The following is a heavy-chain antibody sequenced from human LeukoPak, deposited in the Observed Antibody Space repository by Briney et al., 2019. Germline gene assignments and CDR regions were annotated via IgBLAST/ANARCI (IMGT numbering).Heavy chain of an antibody. CDR1: GYTFTGYY. D-gene: IGHD6-19*01. Sequence: ASVKVSCKASGYTFTGYYMHWVRQAPGQGLEWMGWINPNSGGTNYAQKFQGRVTMTRDTSISAAYMELSRLRSDDTAVYYCARVGEYIAVAGTGDWFDPWGQGTLVTVSS. CDR3: ARVGEYIAVAGTGDWFDP. V-gene: IGHV1-2*02. J-gene: IGHJ5*02. CDR2: INPNSGGT.